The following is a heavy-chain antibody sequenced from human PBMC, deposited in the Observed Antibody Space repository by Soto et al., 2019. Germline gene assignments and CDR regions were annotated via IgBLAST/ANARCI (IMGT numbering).Heavy chain of an antibody. CDR1: GYTFTSHG. D-gene: IGHD3-9*01. CDR3: ATAGYDILTGYYLRWFDP. J-gene: IGHJ5*02. Sequence: ASVKVSCKASGYTFTSHGISWVRQAPGQGLEWMGWISAYNGNTNYAQKFQGRVTMTTDTSTSTAYMELRSLRSEDTAVYYCATAGYDILTGYYLRWFDPWGQGTLVTVSS. V-gene: IGHV1-18*04. CDR2: ISAYNGNT.